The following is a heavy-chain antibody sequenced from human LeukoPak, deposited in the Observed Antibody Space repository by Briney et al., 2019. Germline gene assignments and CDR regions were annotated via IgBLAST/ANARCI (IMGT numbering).Heavy chain of an antibody. CDR1: GYTFTSYD. J-gene: IGHJ4*02. D-gene: IGHD5-24*01. V-gene: IGHV1-8*03. Sequence: ASVKVSCKASGYTFTSYDIHWVRQATGQGLEWMGWMNPKSGNTGYAQKFQGRVTITRNTSISTAYMELSSLRSEDTAVYYCARRDGYSYVDYWGQGALVTVSS. CDR2: MNPKSGNT. CDR3: ARRDGYSYVDY.